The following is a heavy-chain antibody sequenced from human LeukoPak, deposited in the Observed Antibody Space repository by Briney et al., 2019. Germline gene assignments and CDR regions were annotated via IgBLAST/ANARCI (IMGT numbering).Heavy chain of an antibody. CDR2: IYYSGST. V-gene: IGHV4-59*01. CDR1: GGSISSYY. CDR3: AGQEYCSGGSCYPS. J-gene: IGHJ4*02. D-gene: IGHD2-15*01. Sequence: SETLSLTCTVSGGSISSYYWSWIRQPPGKGLEWIGYIYYSGSTNYNPSLKSRVTISVDTSKNQFSPKLSSVTAADTAVYYCAGQEYCSGGSCYPSWGQGTLVTVSS.